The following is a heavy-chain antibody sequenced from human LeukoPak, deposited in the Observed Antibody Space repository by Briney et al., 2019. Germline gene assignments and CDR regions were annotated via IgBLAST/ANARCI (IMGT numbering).Heavy chain of an antibody. CDR2: IYYSGST. D-gene: IGHD6-13*01. CDR3: ARVEQQLPPYYYYYYMDV. V-gene: IGHV4-39*01. J-gene: IGHJ6*03. CDR1: GGSISSSSYY. Sequence: PSETLSLTCTVSGGSISSSSYYWGWIRQPPGKGLEWIGSIYYSGSTYYNPSLKSRVTISVDTSKNQFSLKLSSVTAADTAVYYCARVEQQLPPYYYYYYMDVWGKGTTVTVSS.